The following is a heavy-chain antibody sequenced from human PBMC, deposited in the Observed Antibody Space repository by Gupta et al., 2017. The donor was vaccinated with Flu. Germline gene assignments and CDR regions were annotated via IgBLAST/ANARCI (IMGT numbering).Heavy chain of an antibody. Sequence: DSVKGRFIISRDSSKNTVYLQMSGLKADDTAVYYCARSQMVRGVIRWFDPWGQGTPVTVSS. D-gene: IGHD3-10*01. V-gene: IGHV3-30*07. CDR3: ARSQMVRGVIRWFDP. J-gene: IGHJ5*02.